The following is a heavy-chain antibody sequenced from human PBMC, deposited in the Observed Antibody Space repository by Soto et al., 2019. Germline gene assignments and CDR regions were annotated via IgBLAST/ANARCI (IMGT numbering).Heavy chain of an antibody. V-gene: IGHV1-69*13. CDR3: ARGPRGYSYGHYFDY. CDR2: IIPIFGTA. Sequence: SVKVSCKASGGTFSSYAISWVRQAPGQGLEWMGGIIPIFGTANYAQKFQGRVTITADESTSTAYMELSSLRSEDTAVYYCARGPRGYSYGHYFDYWGQGTLVTVSS. CDR1: GGTFSSYA. J-gene: IGHJ4*02. D-gene: IGHD5-18*01.